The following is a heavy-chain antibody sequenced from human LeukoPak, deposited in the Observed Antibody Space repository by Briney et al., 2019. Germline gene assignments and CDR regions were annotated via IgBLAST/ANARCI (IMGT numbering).Heavy chain of an antibody. CDR2: ITSKAFGGTA. D-gene: IGHD6-13*01. CDR1: GGTFGDYA. CDR3: TRDREAAAGINALDI. V-gene: IGHV3-49*04. Sequence: GSLRLSCRPSGGTFGDYAMSWVRQAPGKGLEWVGFITSKAFGGTAEYAASVKGRFTISRDDSKSLAYLQMNGLNTEDTAVYYCTRDREAAAGINALDIWGQGTMVTVSS. J-gene: IGHJ3*02.